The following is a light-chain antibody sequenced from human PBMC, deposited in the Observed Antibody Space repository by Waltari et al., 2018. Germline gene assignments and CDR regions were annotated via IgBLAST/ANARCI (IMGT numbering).Light chain of an antibody. Sequence: EIVLTQSPGTLSLSPGERATLSCRASQSVISTYLNWYQQKPGQSPRLLIYGASSRATDIPDRFSGSGSGTDFTLTISRLEPEDFAFYYCLHYGSALWTFGQGTKVEIK. V-gene: IGKV3-20*01. CDR3: LHYGSALWT. CDR2: GAS. J-gene: IGKJ1*01. CDR1: QSVISTY.